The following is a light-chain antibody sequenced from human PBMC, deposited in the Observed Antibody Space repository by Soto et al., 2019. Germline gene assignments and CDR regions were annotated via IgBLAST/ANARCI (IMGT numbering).Light chain of an antibody. Sequence: DIVMTQSPDSLAVSLGERATINCTSSQRVSFTTNNKNYLAWYQQKPGQPPKLLISWASIRESGVPDRFSGSGSGTDFTLTINSLRAEDVAVYSCQQYYSTPLTFGGGTKVEI. CDR1: QRVSFTTNNKNY. J-gene: IGKJ4*01. V-gene: IGKV4-1*01. CDR3: QQYYSTPLT. CDR2: WAS.